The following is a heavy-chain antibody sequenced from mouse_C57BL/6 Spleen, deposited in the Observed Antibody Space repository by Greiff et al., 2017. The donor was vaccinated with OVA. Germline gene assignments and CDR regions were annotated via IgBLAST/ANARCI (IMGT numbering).Heavy chain of an antibody. V-gene: IGHV2-2*01. CDR1: GFSLTSYG. D-gene: IGHD2-4*01. Sequence: VKLLESGPGLVQPSQSLSITCTVSGFSLTSYGVHWVRQSPGKGLEWLGVIWSGGSTDYNAAFISRLSISKDNSKSQVFFKMNSLQADDTAIYYCARNDYDEDWYFDVWGTGTTVTVSS. CDR3: ARNDYDEDWYFDV. CDR2: IWSGGST. J-gene: IGHJ1*03.